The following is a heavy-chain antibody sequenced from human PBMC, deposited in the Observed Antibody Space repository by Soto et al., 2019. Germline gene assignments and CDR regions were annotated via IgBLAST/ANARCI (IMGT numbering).Heavy chain of an antibody. CDR3: ARDKGWFGDYYGMDV. D-gene: IGHD3-10*01. V-gene: IGHV3-48*02. CDR1: GFTFSSYS. J-gene: IGHJ6*02. CDR2: ISSSSSTI. Sequence: GGSLRLSCAASGFTFSSYSMNWVRQAPGKGLEWVSYISSSSSTIYYADSVKGRFTISRDNAKNSLYLQMNSLRDEDTAVYYCARDKGWFGDYYGMDVWGQGTTVTVSS.